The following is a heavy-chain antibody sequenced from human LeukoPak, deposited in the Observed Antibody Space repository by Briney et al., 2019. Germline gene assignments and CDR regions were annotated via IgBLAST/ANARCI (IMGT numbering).Heavy chain of an antibody. Sequence: ASVKVSCKASGYTFGNHDFNWVRQTTGQGLEWMGWMNPNSGATGYAQKFQGRITMTRDTSISTAYMELTSLTSDDTAVYYCARDGRGAAAADDPFDFWGPGTLVTVSS. CDR1: GYTFGNHD. J-gene: IGHJ3*01. CDR3: ARDGRGAAAADDPFDF. D-gene: IGHD6-13*01. CDR2: MNPNSGAT. V-gene: IGHV1-8*01.